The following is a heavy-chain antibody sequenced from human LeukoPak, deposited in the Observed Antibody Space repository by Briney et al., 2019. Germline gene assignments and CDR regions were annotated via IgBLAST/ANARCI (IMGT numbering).Heavy chain of an antibody. CDR3: ARGVCSGGSCYSPYYYYGMDV. V-gene: IGHV1-2*04. J-gene: IGHJ6*02. Sequence: ASVKVSCKASGYTFTGYYMHWVRQAPGQGLEWMGWINPNSGGTNYAQKFQGWVTMTRDTSISIAYMELSRLRSDDTAVYYCARGVCSGGSCYSPYYYYGMDVWGQGTTVTVSS. CDR2: INPNSGGT. CDR1: GYTFTGYY. D-gene: IGHD2-15*01.